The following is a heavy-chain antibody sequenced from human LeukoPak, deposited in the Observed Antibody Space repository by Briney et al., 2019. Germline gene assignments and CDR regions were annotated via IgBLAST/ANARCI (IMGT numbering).Heavy chain of an antibody. J-gene: IGHJ4*02. CDR1: GGSFSGYY. CDR3: AMGTRYYYDSSGRFDY. Sequence: SETLSLTCAVHGGSFSGYYWSWIRQPPGKGLEWIGEINHSGSTNYNPSLKSRVTISVDTSKNQFSLKLSSVTAADTAVYYCAMGTRYYYDSSGRFDYWGQGTLVTVPS. CDR2: INHSGST. D-gene: IGHD3-22*01. V-gene: IGHV4-34*01.